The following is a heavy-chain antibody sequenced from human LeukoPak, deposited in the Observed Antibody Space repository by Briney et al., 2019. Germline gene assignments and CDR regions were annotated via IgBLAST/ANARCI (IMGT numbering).Heavy chain of an antibody. D-gene: IGHD5-12*01. CDR3: ASFLRGSLRGYSGYDPVDAFDI. V-gene: IGHV1-46*01. CDR1: GYTFTSYH. J-gene: IGHJ3*02. Sequence: ASVKVSCKVSGYTFTSYHMHWVRQAPGQGLEWMGIINPSGGSTSYAQKFQGRVTITADKSTSTAYMELSSLRSEDTAVYYCASFLRGSLRGYSGYDPVDAFDIWGQGTMVTVSS. CDR2: INPSGGST.